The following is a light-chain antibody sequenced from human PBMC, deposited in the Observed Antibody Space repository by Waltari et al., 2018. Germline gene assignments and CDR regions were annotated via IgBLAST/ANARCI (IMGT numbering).Light chain of an antibody. Sequence: DIQMTQSPSSLSASVGDSVTITCRASQSINTYLNWYQRKPGKAPELLIYAASSLQSGVPSAFSGSGSGTDFTLTISSLQPEDFATYFCQQGHSPPFTFGPGTKVDIK. CDR2: AAS. J-gene: IGKJ3*01. CDR1: QSINTY. CDR3: QQGHSPPFT. V-gene: IGKV1-39*01.